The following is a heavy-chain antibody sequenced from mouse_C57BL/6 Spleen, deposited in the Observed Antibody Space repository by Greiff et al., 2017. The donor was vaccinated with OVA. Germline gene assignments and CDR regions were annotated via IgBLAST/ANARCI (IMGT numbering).Heavy chain of an antibody. CDR2: ISDGGSYT. D-gene: IGHD1-1*01. V-gene: IGHV5-4*01. J-gene: IGHJ1*03. CDR1: GFTFSSYA. CDR3: AREGLRSWYFDV. Sequence: EVHLVESGGGLVKPGGSLKLSCAASGFTFSSYAMSWVRQTPEKRLEWVATISDGGSYTYYPDNVKGRFTISRDNAKNNLYLQMSHLKSEDTAMYYCAREGLRSWYFDVWGTGTTVTVSS.